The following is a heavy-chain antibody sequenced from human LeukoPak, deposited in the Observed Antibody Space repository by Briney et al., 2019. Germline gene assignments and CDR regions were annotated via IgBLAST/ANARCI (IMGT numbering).Heavy chain of an antibody. J-gene: IGHJ3*02. CDR2: IYYSGST. D-gene: IGHD1-20*01. CDR1: GGSISSYY. CDR3: AREKRGITGTKDRGGAVAFDI. Sequence: SETLSLTCTVSGGSISSYYWSWIRQPPGKGLEWIGYIYYSGSTNYSPSLKSRVTISVDTSKNQFSLKLSSVTAADTAVYYCAREKRGITGTKDRGGAVAFDIWGQGTMVTVSS. V-gene: IGHV4-59*01.